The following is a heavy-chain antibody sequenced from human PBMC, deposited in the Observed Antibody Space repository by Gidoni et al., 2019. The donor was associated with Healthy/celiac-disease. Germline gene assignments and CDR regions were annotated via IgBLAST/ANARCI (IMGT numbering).Heavy chain of an antibody. CDR1: GGSISSYY. J-gene: IGHJ5*02. CDR3: AREGRGWLFGQKGLDP. CDR2: IYYRGST. Sequence: QVQLQESGQGLVKPSETLSLTCTVAGGSISSYYWSWIRQPPGKGLEWIGYIYYRGSTTYNPSLKSPVTISVDTSKNQFSLKLSSVTAADTAVYYCAREGRGWLFGQKGLDPWGQGTLVTLSS. V-gene: IGHV4-59*01. D-gene: IGHD3-10*02.